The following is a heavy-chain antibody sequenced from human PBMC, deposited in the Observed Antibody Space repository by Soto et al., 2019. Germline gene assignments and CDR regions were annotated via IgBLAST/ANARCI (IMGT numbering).Heavy chain of an antibody. Sequence: QVQLQESGPRLVKPSQTLSLTCTVSGRSVTSGGYYWTWIRQHPGRGLEWIGYIYHIGRPSYNPSLETRVTISLDTSKNQFSLNLTAVTAAETAIYYCVRDRALDSSGHWFDTWGQGILVTVSS. D-gene: IGHD6-19*01. CDR3: VRDRALDSSGHWFDT. CDR1: GRSVTSGGYY. CDR2: IYHIGRP. J-gene: IGHJ5*02. V-gene: IGHV4-31*03.